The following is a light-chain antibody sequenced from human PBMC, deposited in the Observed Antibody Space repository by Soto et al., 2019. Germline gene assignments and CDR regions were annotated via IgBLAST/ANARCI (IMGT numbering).Light chain of an antibody. CDR2: DVS. CDR1: SSDVGGYNY. CDR3: SSYTSSSTVV. V-gene: IGLV2-14*01. J-gene: IGLJ2*01. Sequence: QSVLTQPASVSGSPGQSITISCTGTSSDVGGYNYVSWYQQHPGKAPKLMIYDVSNRPSELSNRFSGSKSGNTASLTISGLQAEDEADYYCSSYTSSSTVVFGGGTKLTFL.